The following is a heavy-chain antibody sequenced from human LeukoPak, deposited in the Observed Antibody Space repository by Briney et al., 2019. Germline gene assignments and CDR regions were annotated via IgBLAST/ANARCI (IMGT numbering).Heavy chain of an antibody. Sequence: PSETLSLTCTVSSGSISSYHWSWIRQPPGKGLEWIGYIYYSENTNYNPSLESRVTISVDTSKNLFSLKFTSVTAADTAVYYCARHRPGERRFDPWGQGTLVTVSS. D-gene: IGHD3-16*01. CDR2: IYYSENT. CDR1: SGSISSYH. CDR3: ARHRPGERRFDP. V-gene: IGHV4-59*08. J-gene: IGHJ5*02.